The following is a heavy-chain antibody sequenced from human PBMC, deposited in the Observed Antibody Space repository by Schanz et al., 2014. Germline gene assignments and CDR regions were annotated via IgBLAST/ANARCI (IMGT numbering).Heavy chain of an antibody. J-gene: IGHJ3*01. D-gene: IGHD3-16*01. Sequence: VQLVESGGGVVHPGGSLRLSCAASGFTFSSYGMHWVRQAPGKGLEWVAVTSTDGTKTYYAASVRGRFTISRDNSKNTVYLQMNSLRSEDTAVYYCTRDRGALINHNDALDLWGQGTMVSVSS. CDR3: TRDRGALINHNDALDL. CDR1: GFTFSSYG. V-gene: IGHV3-30*19. CDR2: TSTDGTKT.